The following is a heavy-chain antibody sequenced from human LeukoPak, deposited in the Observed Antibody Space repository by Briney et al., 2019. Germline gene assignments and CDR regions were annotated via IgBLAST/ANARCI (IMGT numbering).Heavy chain of an antibody. Sequence: RGSLRLSCAASGFTFGSYAMSWVRQAPGKGLEWVSAISGSGGSTYYADSVKGRFTISRDNSKNTLYLQMNSLRAEDTAVYYCAKPGYCSSTSCSAFDYWGQGTLVTVSS. D-gene: IGHD2-2*01. CDR3: AKPGYCSSTSCSAFDY. J-gene: IGHJ4*02. CDR1: GFTFGSYA. CDR2: ISGSGGST. V-gene: IGHV3-23*01.